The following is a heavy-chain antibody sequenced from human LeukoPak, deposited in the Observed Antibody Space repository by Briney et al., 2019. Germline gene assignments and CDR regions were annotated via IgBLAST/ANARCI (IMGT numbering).Heavy chain of an antibody. J-gene: IGHJ4*02. Sequence: PGRPLRLSCAASGFTFSSYAMHWVRQAPGKGLEWVAVISYDGSNKYYADSVKGRFTISRDNSKNTLYLQMNSLRAEDTAVYYRARGKAGRTEFDYWGQGTLVTVSS. CDR2: ISYDGSNK. V-gene: IGHV3-30-3*01. CDR3: ARGKAGRTEFDY. CDR1: GFTFSSYA. D-gene: IGHD2-8*02.